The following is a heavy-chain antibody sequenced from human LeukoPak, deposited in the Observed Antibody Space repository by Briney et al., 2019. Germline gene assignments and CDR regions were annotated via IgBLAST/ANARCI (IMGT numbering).Heavy chain of an antibody. J-gene: IGHJ4*02. CDR2: IYSSGST. CDR3: AKSGGYGLIDY. Sequence: PSEALSLTCAVSGASVSGSNYYWGWLRQPPGKGLEWIGNIYSSGSTYYNASLQSRVAISIDTSKNQFSLRLNSVTAADTAMYYCAKSGGYGLIDYWGQGTRVTVSS. CDR1: GASVSGSNYY. D-gene: IGHD1-26*01. V-gene: IGHV4-39*01.